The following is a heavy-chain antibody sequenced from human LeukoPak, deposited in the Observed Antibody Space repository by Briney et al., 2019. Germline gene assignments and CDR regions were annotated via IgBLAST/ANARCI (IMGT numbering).Heavy chain of an antibody. V-gene: IGHV4-34*01. D-gene: IGHD6-19*01. CDR2: INHSGST. CDR1: GGSFSGYY. J-gene: IGHJ4*02. CDR3: ARGRGIAVAGKLDY. Sequence: SETLSLTCAVYGGSFSGYYWSWIRQPPGKGLEWIGEINHSGSTNYNPSLKSRVTISVDTSKNQFSLKLSSVTAADTAVYYCARGRGIAVAGKLDYWGQGTLVTVSS.